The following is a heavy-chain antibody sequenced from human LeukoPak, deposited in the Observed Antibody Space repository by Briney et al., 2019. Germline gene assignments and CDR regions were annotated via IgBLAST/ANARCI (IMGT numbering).Heavy chain of an antibody. D-gene: IGHD3-22*01. Sequence: SETLSLTCTVSGGSFSGYYWSWIRQPPGKGLEWIGEINHSGSTNYNPSLKSRVTISVDTSKNQFSLKLSSVTAADTAVYYCARLRGGYDSSGYYDYWGQGTLVTVSS. CDR2: INHSGST. J-gene: IGHJ4*02. CDR1: GGSFSGYY. CDR3: ARLRGGYDSSGYYDY. V-gene: IGHV4-34*01.